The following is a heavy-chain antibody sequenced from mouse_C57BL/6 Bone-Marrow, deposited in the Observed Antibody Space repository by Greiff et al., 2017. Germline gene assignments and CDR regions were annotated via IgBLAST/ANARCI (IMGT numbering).Heavy chain of an antibody. Sequence: QVQLQQPGAELVRPGTSVKLSCKASGYTFTSYWMHWVKQRPGQGLEWIGVIDPSDSYTNYNQKFKGKATLTVDTSTRTAYMQLSSLTSEDSAVYYCARCYYGRIYDLYFGVWGTGPTVTVSS. D-gene: IGHD1-1*01. CDR3: ARCYYGRIYDLYFGV. J-gene: IGHJ1*03. V-gene: IGHV1-59*01. CDR2: IDPSDSYT. CDR1: GYTFTSYW.